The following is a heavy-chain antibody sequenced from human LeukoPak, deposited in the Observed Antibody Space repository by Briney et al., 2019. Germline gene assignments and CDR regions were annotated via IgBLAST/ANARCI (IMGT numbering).Heavy chain of an antibody. V-gene: IGHV1-46*01. CDR2: INPSGGST. CDR1: GYTFTSYY. J-gene: IGHJ4*02. D-gene: IGHD1-26*01. CDR3: ARDGWELPFDY. Sequence: ASVKVSCKASGYTFTSYYMHWVRQAPGQGLEWMGIINPSGGSTSYAQKFQGRVTITRDTSASTAYMELSSLRSEDTAVYYCARDGWELPFDYWGQGTLVTVSS.